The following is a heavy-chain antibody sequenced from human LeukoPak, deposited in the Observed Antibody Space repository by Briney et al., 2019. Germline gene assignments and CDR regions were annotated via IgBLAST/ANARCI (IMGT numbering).Heavy chain of an antibody. J-gene: IGHJ4*02. V-gene: IGHV1-18*01. CDR2: ISAYNGNT. D-gene: IGHD2-2*01. CDR3: ARETMDCSSTSCYEDY. Sequence: GASVKVSCKASGYTFTSYGISWVRQAPGQGLEWMGWISAYNGNTNYAQKLQGRVTMTTDTSTSTAYMELSRLRSDDTAVYYCARETMDCSSTSCYEDYWGQGTLVTVSS. CDR1: GYTFTSYG.